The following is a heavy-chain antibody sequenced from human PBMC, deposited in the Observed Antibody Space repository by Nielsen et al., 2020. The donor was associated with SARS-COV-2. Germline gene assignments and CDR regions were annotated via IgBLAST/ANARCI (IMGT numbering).Heavy chain of an antibody. CDR1: GYTFTSYW. CDR3: ARNTYGGSTDY. D-gene: IGHD4-23*01. CDR2: IYPRDSDT. V-gene: IGHV5-51*01. J-gene: IGHJ4*02. Sequence: GESLKISCQGSGYTFTSYWIGWVRQMPGKGLEWMGVIYPRDSDTRYNPSFQGQVTFSADKSISTVYLQWSGLKASDSAMYYCARNTYGGSTDYWGQGTLVTVSS.